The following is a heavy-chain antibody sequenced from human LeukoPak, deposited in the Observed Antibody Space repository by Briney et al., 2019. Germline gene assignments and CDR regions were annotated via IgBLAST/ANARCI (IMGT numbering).Heavy chain of an antibody. V-gene: IGHV1-69*13. J-gene: IGHJ6*02. CDR2: TIPIFGTA. Sequence: ASVKVSCKASGGSFTSYALSWVRQAPGQWLEWMGGTIPIFGTANYAQKFHGRVTITADESTSTAYMELSSLRSEDTAVYYCARDTNIVVVPAATSPKYYYYGMDVWGQGTTVTVSS. D-gene: IGHD2-2*01. CDR1: GGSFTSYA. CDR3: ARDTNIVVVPAATSPKYYYYGMDV.